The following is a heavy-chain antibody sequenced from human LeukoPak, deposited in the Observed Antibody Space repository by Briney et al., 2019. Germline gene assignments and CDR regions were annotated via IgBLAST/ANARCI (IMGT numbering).Heavy chain of an antibody. J-gene: IGHJ5*02. V-gene: IGHV4-39*01. CDR3: ARHQLTVVTPSPWFDP. CDR1: GGSISSSSYY. Sequence: SETLSLTCIVSGGSISSSSYYWGWIRQPPGKGLEWIGCIYYSGRTNYNPSLKSRVTISVDTSKNQFSLKLSSVTAADTAVYYCARHQLTVVTPSPWFDPWGQGTLVTVSS. D-gene: IGHD4-23*01. CDR2: IYYSGRT.